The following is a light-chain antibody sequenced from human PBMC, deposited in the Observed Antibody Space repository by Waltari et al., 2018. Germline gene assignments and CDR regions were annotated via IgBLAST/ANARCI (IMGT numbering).Light chain of an antibody. CDR2: NTN. CDR1: TGAVTSNYY. CDR3: LLYYSGGARV. V-gene: IGLV7-43*01. J-gene: IGLJ2*01. Sequence: QTVVTQEPSLTVSPGGTVPLTCASSTGAVTSNYYTNWIQQRPGQAPRALIYNTNKKYSWTPARFAGSLLGGKAALTLSRAQPEDEADYYCLLYYSGGARVFGGGTKLTVL.